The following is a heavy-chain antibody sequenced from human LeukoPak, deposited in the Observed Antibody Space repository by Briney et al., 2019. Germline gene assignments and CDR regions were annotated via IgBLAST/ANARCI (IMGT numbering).Heavy chain of an antibody. CDR3: ARGLRDCSSTSCSYYFGY. J-gene: IGHJ4*02. D-gene: IGHD2-2*01. V-gene: IGHV4-34*01. CDR2: INHSGST. Sequence: PSETLSLTCAVYGGSFSGYYWSWIRQPPGKGLEWIGDINHSGSTNYNPSLKSRVTISVDTSNNQFSLKLSSVTAADTAVYYCARGLRDCSSTSCSYYFGYWGQGTLVTVSS. CDR1: GGSFSGYY.